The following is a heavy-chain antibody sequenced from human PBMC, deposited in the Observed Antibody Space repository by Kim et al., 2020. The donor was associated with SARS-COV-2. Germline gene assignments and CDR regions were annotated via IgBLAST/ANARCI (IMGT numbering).Heavy chain of an antibody. CDR1: GGTFSSYA. D-gene: IGHD3-3*01. CDR3: ARGVERYDFWSGYSSYYYYGMDV. V-gene: IGHV1-69*13. Sequence: SVKVSCKASGGTFSSYAISWVRQAPGQGLEWMGGIIPIFGTANYAQKFQGRVTITADESTSTAYMELSSLRSEDTAVYYCARGVERYDFWSGYSSYYYYGMDVWGQGTTVTVSS. CDR2: IIPIFGTA. J-gene: IGHJ6*02.